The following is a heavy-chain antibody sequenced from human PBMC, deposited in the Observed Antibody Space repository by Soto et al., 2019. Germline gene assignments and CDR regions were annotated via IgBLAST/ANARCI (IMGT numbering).Heavy chain of an antibody. V-gene: IGHV1-18*01. Sequence: ASVKVSCKASGYTFTRSGISWVRQAPGQGLEWMGWISSYNGDTNYAQTFQGRVTMTTDTSTSTAYMELSSLRSDDTAVYYCAREGVAPYYYYGMAVWGQGTPVTVTS. D-gene: IGHD5-12*01. CDR2: ISSYNGDT. CDR1: GYTFTRSG. CDR3: AREGVAPYYYYGMAV. J-gene: IGHJ6*02.